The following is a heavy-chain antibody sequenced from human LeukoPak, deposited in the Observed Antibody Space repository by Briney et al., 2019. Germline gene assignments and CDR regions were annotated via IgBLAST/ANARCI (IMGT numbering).Heavy chain of an antibody. Sequence: SVKVSCKASGYTFTSYDINWVRQATGQGLEWMGGIIPIFGTANYAQKFQGRVTITADKSTSTAYMELSSLRSEDTAVYYCARVGGGTYYYYMDVWGKGTTVTVSS. V-gene: IGHV1-69*06. CDR3: ARVGGGTYYYYMDV. CDR1: GYTFTSYD. J-gene: IGHJ6*03. CDR2: IIPIFGTA. D-gene: IGHD2-15*01.